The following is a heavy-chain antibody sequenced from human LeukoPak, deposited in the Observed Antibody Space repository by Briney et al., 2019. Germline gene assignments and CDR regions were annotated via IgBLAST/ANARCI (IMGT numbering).Heavy chain of an antibody. V-gene: IGHV3-30*02. CDR2: IQYDGSNK. J-gene: IGHJ4*02. CDR1: GFTFSDYG. Sequence: GGSLRLSCAASGFTFSDYGMHWVRQAPGKGLEWVAFIQYDGSNKYYADSVKGRFTISRDNSKNTLYLRMNSLRAEDTAVYYCAKDGNFGSGSYYRGDSWGQGTLVAVSS. CDR3: AKDGNFGSGSYYRGDS. D-gene: IGHD3-10*01.